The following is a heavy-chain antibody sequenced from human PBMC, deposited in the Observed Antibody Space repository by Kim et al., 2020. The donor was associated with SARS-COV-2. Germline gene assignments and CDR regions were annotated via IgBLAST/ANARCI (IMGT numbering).Heavy chain of an antibody. CDR3: AREYCSGGSCYFPGWFDP. D-gene: IGHD2-15*01. CDR1: GGSISSGGYY. CDR2: IYYSGST. Sequence: SETLSLTCTVSGGSISSGGYYWSWIRQHPGKGLEWIGYIYYSGSTYYNPSLKSRVTISVDTSKNQFSLKLSSVTAADTAVYYCAREYCSGGSCYFPGWFDPWGQGTLVTVSS. J-gene: IGHJ5*02. V-gene: IGHV4-31*03.